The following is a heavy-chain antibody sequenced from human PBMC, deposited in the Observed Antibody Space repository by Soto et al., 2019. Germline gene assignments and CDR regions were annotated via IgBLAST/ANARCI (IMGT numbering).Heavy chain of an antibody. V-gene: IGHV4-31*03. CDR2: MYYSGST. D-gene: IGHD3-16*01. CDR1: GDSISSGAYY. Sequence: PSETLSLTCTVSGDSISSGAYYWSWIRQHPGKGLEWIGYMYYSGSTYYNPSLKSRATTSGDTSKNQFSLKLNSVTAADTAMYYCARVHWVMREMWFDPWGQGTLVTVSS. J-gene: IGHJ5*02. CDR3: ARVHWVMREMWFDP.